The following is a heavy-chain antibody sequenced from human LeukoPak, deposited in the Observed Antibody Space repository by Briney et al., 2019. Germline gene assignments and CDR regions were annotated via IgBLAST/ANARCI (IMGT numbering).Heavy chain of an antibody. J-gene: IGHJ4*02. CDR3: ARVTEGYFDY. CDR2: IIPIFGTA. V-gene: IGHV1-69*13. CDR1: GGTFSSYA. Sequence: ASVKVSCKASGGTFSSYAISWVRQAPGQGLEWMGGIIPIFGTANYAQKFQGRVTITADESASTAYMELSSLRSEDTAVYYCARVTEGYFDYWGQGTLVTVSS.